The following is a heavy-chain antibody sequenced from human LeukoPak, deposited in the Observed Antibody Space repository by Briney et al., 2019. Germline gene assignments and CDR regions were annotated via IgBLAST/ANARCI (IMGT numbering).Heavy chain of an antibody. CDR3: AKEYDILTGYYASDI. D-gene: IGHD3-9*01. Sequence: GGSLRLSCGASGFTFSSYGMHWVRQAPGKGLEWVAFLRYDGSNKYYADSVKGRFTISRDNSKNTLYLQMNSLRAEDTAMYYCAKEYDILTGYYASDIWSQGTMVTVSS. CDR2: LRYDGSNK. CDR1: GFTFSSYG. V-gene: IGHV3-30*02. J-gene: IGHJ3*02.